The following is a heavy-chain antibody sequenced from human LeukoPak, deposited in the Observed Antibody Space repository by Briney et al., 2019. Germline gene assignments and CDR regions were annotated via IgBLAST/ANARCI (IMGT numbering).Heavy chain of an antibody. Sequence: SETLSLTCAVSGGSISSSYWWSWVRQPPGKGLEWIGEVYHSGSTNYSPSLKSRVTISLDTSRNQFSLKLNSVTAADTAVYYCAKSNGYGLIDIWGQGTMVTVSS. V-gene: IGHV4-4*02. J-gene: IGHJ3*02. CDR2: VYHSGST. CDR3: AKSNGYGLIDI. D-gene: IGHD3-10*01. CDR1: GGSISSSYW.